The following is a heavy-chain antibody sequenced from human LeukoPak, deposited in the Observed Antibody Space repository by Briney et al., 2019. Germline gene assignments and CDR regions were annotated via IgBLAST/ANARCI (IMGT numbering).Heavy chain of an antibody. J-gene: IGHJ4*02. V-gene: IGHV3-64D*06. CDR1: GFTFSNHF. D-gene: IGHD3-9*01. Sequence: GESLRLSCSTSGFTFSNHFTHWVRQAPGKGLEYVSSIGPNGASTLYADSVKGRFTIPRDNSKNALYLQLTSLRLEDTALYYCVKDLTGTWSFDYWGQGTLVTVSS. CDR2: IGPNGAST. CDR3: VKDLTGTWSFDY.